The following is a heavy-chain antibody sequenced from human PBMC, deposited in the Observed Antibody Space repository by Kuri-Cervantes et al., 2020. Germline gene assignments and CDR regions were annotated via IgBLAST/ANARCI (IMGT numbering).Heavy chain of an antibody. CDR2: IYYSGST. J-gene: IGHJ6*02. V-gene: IGHV4-59*12. CDR1: GGSISGYY. Sequence: SETLSLTCSVSGGSISGYYWSWIRQPPGKGLEYIGYIYYSGSTNYNPSLKSRVIISVDTSKNQFSLKLSSVTAADTAVYYCARPRTADYGDYAPSGGYYGMDVWGQGTTVTVSS. D-gene: IGHD4-17*01. CDR3: ARPRTADYGDYAPSGGYYGMDV.